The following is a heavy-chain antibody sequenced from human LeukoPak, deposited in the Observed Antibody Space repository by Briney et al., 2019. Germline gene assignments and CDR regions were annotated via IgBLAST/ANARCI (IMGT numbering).Heavy chain of an antibody. Sequence: GGSLRLSCAASGFTFTSYAMSWVRQAPGKGLEWVSKISGSGGDTYYAGSVKGRFTISRDNSNNTLYLQMNSLRAEGTAIYYCAKEIGGDYDAFDIWGQGTMVTVSS. J-gene: IGHJ3*02. CDR1: GFTFTSYA. D-gene: IGHD4-17*01. V-gene: IGHV3-23*01. CDR2: ISGSGGDT. CDR3: AKEIGGDYDAFDI.